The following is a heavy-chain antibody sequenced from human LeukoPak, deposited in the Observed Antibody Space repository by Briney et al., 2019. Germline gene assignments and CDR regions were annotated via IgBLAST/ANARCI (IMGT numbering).Heavy chain of an antibody. CDR2: IYYSGST. CDR1: GGAISSYY. Sequence: PSETLSLTCTVSGGAISSYYWSWIRQPPGKGLEWIGYIYYSGSTNYNPSLKSRVTISVDTSKNQFSLKLSSVTAADTAVYYCAREGQVYPGVNWFDLWGQGTLVTVSS. V-gene: IGHV4-59*01. CDR3: AREGQVYPGVNWFDL. D-gene: IGHD2-8*01. J-gene: IGHJ5*02.